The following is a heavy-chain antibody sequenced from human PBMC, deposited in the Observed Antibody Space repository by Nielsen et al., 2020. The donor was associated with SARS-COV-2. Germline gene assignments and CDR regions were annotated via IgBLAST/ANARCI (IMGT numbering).Heavy chain of an antibody. CDR1: GYSFPSYW. CDR3: ARHRAVLFGVLTSYHQYYMDV. D-gene: IGHD3-3*01. Sequence: GESLKISCKGSGYSFPSYWITWVRQMPGTGLEWKGRIDPSDAYTIYNPSFQGHVTMSVDKSSSTAYVQWSSLKASDTALYYCARHRAVLFGVLTSYHQYYMDVWGKGTAVTVSS. V-gene: IGHV5-10-1*01. J-gene: IGHJ6*03. CDR2: IDPSDAYT.